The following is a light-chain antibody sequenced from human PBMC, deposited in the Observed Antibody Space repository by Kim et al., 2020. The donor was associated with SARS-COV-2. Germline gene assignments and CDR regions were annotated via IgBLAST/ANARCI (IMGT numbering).Light chain of an antibody. CDR1: QQIYTY. Sequence: EIVLTQSPVTLSLSPGERATLSCRASQQIYTYLAWYQQKPDQAPTILISPASTRATGVPARYSGSGSGTDFTLPIISLQSEDFAVYYCQQYFSYPLTFGQGTKVDIK. J-gene: IGKJ1*01. CDR2: PAS. CDR3: QQYFSYPLT. V-gene: IGKV3-15*01.